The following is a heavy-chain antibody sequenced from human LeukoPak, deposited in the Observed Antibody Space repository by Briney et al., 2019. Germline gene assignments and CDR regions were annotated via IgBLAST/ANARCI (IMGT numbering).Heavy chain of an antibody. J-gene: IGHJ3*02. Sequence: ASVKVSCKASGYTFTSYAMHWVRQAPGQRLEWMGWINAGNGNTKYSQEFQGRVTITRDTSASTAYMELSSLRSEDMAVYYCAREIGAARRGDDAFDIWGQGTMVTVSS. V-gene: IGHV1-3*03. CDR2: INAGNGNT. CDR3: AREIGAARRGDDAFDI. CDR1: GYTFTSYA. D-gene: IGHD6-6*01.